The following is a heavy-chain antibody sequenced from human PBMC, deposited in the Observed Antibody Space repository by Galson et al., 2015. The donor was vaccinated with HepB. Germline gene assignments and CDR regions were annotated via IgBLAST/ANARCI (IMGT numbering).Heavy chain of an antibody. CDR1: GYTFTGYY. V-gene: IGHV1-2*04. Sequence: SVKVSCKASGYTFTGYYMHWVRQAPGQGLEWMGWINPNSGGTNYAQKLPGWVTMTRDTSISTAYMELSRLGSDDTALYYCARSSGSSSDWYFDLWGRGTLVTVSS. J-gene: IGHJ2*01. CDR2: INPNSGGT. CDR3: ARSSGSSSDWYFDL. D-gene: IGHD6-6*01.